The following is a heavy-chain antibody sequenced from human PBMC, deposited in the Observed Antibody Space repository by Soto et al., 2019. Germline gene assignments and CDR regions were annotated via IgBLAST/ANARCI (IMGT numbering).Heavy chain of an antibody. CDR3: AKVLGHSSGWYAFGPAPHDAFDI. CDR1: GFTFSSYG. V-gene: IGHV3-30*18. J-gene: IGHJ3*02. CDR2: ISYDGSNK. Sequence: GGSLRLSCAASGFTFSSYGMHWVRQAPGKGLEWVAVISYDGSNKYYADSVKGRFTISRDNSKNTLYLQMNSLRAEDTAVYYCAKVLGHSSGWYAFGPAPHDAFDIWGQGTMVTVSS. D-gene: IGHD6-19*01.